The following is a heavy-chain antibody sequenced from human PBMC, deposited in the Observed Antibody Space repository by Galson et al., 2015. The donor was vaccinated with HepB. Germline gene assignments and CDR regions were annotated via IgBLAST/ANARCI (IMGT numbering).Heavy chain of an antibody. CDR2: INPSGGST. Sequence: SVKASCKASGYTFTSYYMHWVRQAPGQGLEWMGIINPSGGSTSYAQKFQGRVTMTRDTSTSTVYMELSSLRSEDTAVYYCARGGCSGGSCYDESRLRVSPSGAFDIWGQGTMVTVSS. CDR1: GYTFTSYY. J-gene: IGHJ3*02. V-gene: IGHV1-46*03. CDR3: ARGGCSGGSCYDESRLRVSPSGAFDI. D-gene: IGHD2-15*01.